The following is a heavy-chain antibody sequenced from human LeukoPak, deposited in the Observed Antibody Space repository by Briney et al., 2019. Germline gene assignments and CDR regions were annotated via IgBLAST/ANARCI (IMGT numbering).Heavy chain of an antibody. CDR1: GGSFSGYY. CDR2: INHSGST. D-gene: IGHD2-15*01. CDR3: ARGMLRGRKAGYCSGGSCYSFADY. J-gene: IGHJ4*02. V-gene: IGHV4-34*01. Sequence: TSETLSLTCAVYGGSFSGYYWSWIRQPPGKGLEWIGEINHSGSTNYNPSLKSRVTISVDTSKNQFSLKLSSATAAGTAVYYCARGMLRGRKAGYCSGGSCYSFADYWGQGTLVTVSS.